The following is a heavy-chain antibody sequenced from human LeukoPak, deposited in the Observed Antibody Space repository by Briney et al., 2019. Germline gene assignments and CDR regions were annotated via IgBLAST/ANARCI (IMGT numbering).Heavy chain of an antibody. D-gene: IGHD4-11*01. CDR1: GYTFTGYY. V-gene: IGHV1-2*04. Sequence: ASVKVSCKASGYTFTGYYMHWVRQAPGQGLEWMGWINPNSGGTNYAQKFQGWVTMIRDTSTITVYMELSSLRSEDTAVYYCARWTTTYLDYWGQGTLVTVSS. CDR3: ARWTTTYLDY. J-gene: IGHJ4*02. CDR2: INPNSGGT.